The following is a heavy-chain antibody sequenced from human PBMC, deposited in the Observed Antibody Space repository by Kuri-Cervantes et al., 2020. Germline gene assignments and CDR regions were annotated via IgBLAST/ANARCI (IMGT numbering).Heavy chain of an antibody. CDR3: AKEGSTMVRGVIIQRYFDY. CDR2: ISSSSSTI. Sequence: GESLKISCAASGFTFSSYSMNWVRQAPGKGLEWVSYISSSSSTIYYADSVKGRFTISRDNAKNSLYLQMNSLRAEDTALYYCAKEGSTMVRGVIIQRYFDYWGQGTLVTVSS. V-gene: IGHV3-48*04. CDR1: GFTFSSYS. J-gene: IGHJ4*02. D-gene: IGHD3-10*01.